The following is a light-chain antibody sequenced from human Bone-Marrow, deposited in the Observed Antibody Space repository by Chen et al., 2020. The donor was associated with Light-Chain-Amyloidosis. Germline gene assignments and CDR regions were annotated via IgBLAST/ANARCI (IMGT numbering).Light chain of an antibody. CDR2: RDS. V-gene: IGLV3-25*03. J-gene: IGLJ2*01. CDR3: QSADSSGTYEVI. Sequence: SYELTQPPSASVSPGQTARITCPGEDLPTKYAYWYQQKPGQAPVLVIHRDSERPSGISERFSGSSSGTTATLTISGVQAEGEADYHCQSADSSGTYEVIFGGGARLTVL. CDR1: DLPTKY.